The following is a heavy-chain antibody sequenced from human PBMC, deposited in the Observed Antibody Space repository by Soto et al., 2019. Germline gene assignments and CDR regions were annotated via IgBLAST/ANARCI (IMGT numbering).Heavy chain of an antibody. J-gene: IGHJ4*02. V-gene: IGHV4-39*07. D-gene: IGHD3-10*01. CDR2: IYYSGST. CDR1: GGSISSSSYY. CDR3: ARWGTVRGDYFDY. Sequence: PSETLSLTCTVPGGSISSSSYYWGWIRQPPGKGLEWIGSIYYSGSTYYNPSLKSRVTISVDTSKNQFSLKLSSVTAADTAVYYCARWGTVRGDYFDYWGQGTQVTVSS.